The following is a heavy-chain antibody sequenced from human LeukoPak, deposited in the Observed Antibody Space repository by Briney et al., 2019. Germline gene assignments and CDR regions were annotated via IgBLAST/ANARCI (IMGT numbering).Heavy chain of an antibody. J-gene: IGHJ6*02. Sequence: GESLKSSCKGSGYRFTDYWIGGVRQMPGKGLEWMGIIYHWDSDTRYNPSFQGQVTISADTSNNTPHLQWSSLKASDTAMYYCARGAPGTTPDYYYFGLYGWGQGTTVRVSS. CDR2: IYHWDSDT. CDR3: ARGAPGTTPDYYYFGLYG. D-gene: IGHD1-7*01. V-gene: IGHV5-51*01. CDR1: GYRFTDYW.